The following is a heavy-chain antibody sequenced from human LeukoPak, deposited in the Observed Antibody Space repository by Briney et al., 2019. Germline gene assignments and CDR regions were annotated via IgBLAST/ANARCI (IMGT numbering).Heavy chain of an antibody. Sequence: GRSLRLSCAASGSTFSSYGMHWVRQAPGKGLEWVAVISYDGSNKYYADSVKGRFTISRDNSKNTLYLQMNSLRAEDTAVHYCAKDLLGSGEYGMDVWGQGTTVTVSS. CDR3: AKDLLGSGEYGMDV. CDR2: ISYDGSNK. D-gene: IGHD3-10*01. CDR1: GSTFSSYG. J-gene: IGHJ6*02. V-gene: IGHV3-30*18.